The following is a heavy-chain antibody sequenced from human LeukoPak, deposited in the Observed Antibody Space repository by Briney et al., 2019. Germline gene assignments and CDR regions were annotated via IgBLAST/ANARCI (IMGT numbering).Heavy chain of an antibody. J-gene: IGHJ4*02. V-gene: IGHV3-72*01. CDR3: ARGGSGSSVGDY. CDR1: GFTFSDHY. D-gene: IGHD1-26*01. Sequence: GGSLRLSCAASGFTFSDHYMDWVRQAPGKGLEWVGRTRNKANSYTTEYAASVKGRFTISRDDSKNSLYLQMNSLKTEDTAVYYCARGGSGSSVGDYWGQGTLVTVSS. CDR2: TRNKANSYTT.